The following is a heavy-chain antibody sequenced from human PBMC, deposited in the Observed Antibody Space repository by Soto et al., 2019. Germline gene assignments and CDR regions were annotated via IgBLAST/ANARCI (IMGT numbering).Heavy chain of an antibody. D-gene: IGHD3-10*01. J-gene: IGHJ4*02. V-gene: IGHV4-59*01. CDR2: IYYSGST. Sequence: SETLSLTCTVSGGSISSYSWDWIRQPPGKGLEWIGYIYYSGSTNYNPSLKSRVTISVDTSKNQFSLKLSSVTAADTAVYYCARAPRGNYGYPSYFDYWGQGTLVTVSS. CDR3: ARAPRGNYGYPSYFDY. CDR1: GGSISSYS.